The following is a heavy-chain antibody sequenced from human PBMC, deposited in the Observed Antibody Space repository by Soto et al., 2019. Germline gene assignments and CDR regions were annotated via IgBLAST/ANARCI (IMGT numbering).Heavy chain of an antibody. D-gene: IGHD3-22*01. Sequence: GGSLRLSCAASGFTVSSNYMSWVRQAQGKGLEWVSVIYSGGSTYYADSVKGRFTISRDNSKNTLYLQMNSLRAEDTAVYYCARQYDSSGYYSPVFDYWGQGTLVTVS. CDR1: GFTVSSNY. V-gene: IGHV3-53*01. CDR3: ARQYDSSGYYSPVFDY. J-gene: IGHJ4*02. CDR2: IYSGGST.